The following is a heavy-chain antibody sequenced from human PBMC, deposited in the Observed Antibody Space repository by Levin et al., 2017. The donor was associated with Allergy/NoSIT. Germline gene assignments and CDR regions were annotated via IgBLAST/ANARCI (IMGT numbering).Heavy chain of an antibody. CDR3: AKDRFLDY. V-gene: IGHV3-23*01. CDR2: ISDSGAGT. J-gene: IGHJ4*02. D-gene: IGHD3-10*01. Sequence: GGSLRLSCAASGFTFSSYAMTWVRQAPGKGLEWVSHISDSGAGTYYADSVKGRFTISRDKSKNTLYLQMNSLRAEDTAVYYCAKDRFLDYWGQGTLVTVSS. CDR1: GFTFSSYA.